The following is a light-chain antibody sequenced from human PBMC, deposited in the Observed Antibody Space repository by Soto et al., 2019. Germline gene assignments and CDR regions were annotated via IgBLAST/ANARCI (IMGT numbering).Light chain of an antibody. CDR1: QSIRNY. Sequence: EIVLRQSPATRCLSPGDKATLSCRASQSIRNYLAWYQQKPGQPPRLLLYGASTRATGIPVRFRGSGSGTEFTLTISSLQSEDSAVYYCHQYNSWPRGTFGPGTKVDI. CDR3: HQYNSWPRGT. CDR2: GAS. J-gene: IGKJ3*01. V-gene: IGKV3-15*01.